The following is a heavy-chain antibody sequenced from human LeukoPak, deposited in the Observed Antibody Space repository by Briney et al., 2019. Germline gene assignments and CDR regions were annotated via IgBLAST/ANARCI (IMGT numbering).Heavy chain of an antibody. Sequence: ASMKVSCKASGGTFSSYAISWVRQAPGQGLEWMGRIIPIFGTANYAQKFQGRVTITTDESTSTAYMELSSLRSEDTAVYYCARDIVVVPAAMRSAEGYYYYMDVWGKGTTVTVSS. V-gene: IGHV1-69*05. CDR3: ARDIVVVPAAMRSAEGYYYYMDV. D-gene: IGHD2-2*01. CDR2: IIPIFGTA. J-gene: IGHJ6*03. CDR1: GGTFSSYA.